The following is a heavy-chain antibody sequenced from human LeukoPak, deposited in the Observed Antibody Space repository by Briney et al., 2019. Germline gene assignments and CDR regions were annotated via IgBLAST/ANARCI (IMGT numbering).Heavy chain of an antibody. J-gene: IGHJ4*02. CDR1: GGSISSSSYY. CDR2: IYNGGRT. CDR3: ARHEAAAGPGGDDY. D-gene: IGHD6-13*01. V-gene: IGHV4-61*05. Sequence: SETLSLTCTVSGGSISSSSYYWSWIRQPPGKGLEWIGYIYNGGRTTYSPSLNSRVTISVDTSKNQLSLKLNSVTAADTAVYYCARHEAAAGPGGDDYWGQGTLVTVSS.